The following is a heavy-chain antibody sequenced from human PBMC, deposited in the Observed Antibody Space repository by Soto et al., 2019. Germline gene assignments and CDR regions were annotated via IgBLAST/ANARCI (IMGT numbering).Heavy chain of an antibody. CDR1: GYTFTGYY. J-gene: IGHJ6*02. V-gene: IGHV1-2*02. D-gene: IGHD6-13*01. CDR3: ARAAASSWSYYYGMDV. CDR2: INPNSGGT. Sequence: QVQLVQSGAEVKKPGASVKVSCKASGYTFTGYYMHWVRQAPGQGLEWMGWINPNSGGTNYAQKFQGGVTRTRDTSISAAYMELSRLRSDDTAVYYCARAAASSWSYYYGMDVWGQGTTVTVSS.